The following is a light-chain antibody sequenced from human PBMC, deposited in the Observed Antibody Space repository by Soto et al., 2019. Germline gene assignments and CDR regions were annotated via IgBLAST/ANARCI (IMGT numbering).Light chain of an antibody. CDR3: QQYNIWPPWT. J-gene: IGKJ1*01. V-gene: IGKV3-15*01. Sequence: ILMTQSPATLSVSPGERATLSCRASQSVSNNLAWYQQKPGQAPRLLIYDASTRATGIPARFSGSGSGSEFTLTISGLQSEDFAVYYCQQYNIWPPWTFGQGTKVEVK. CDR1: QSVSNN. CDR2: DAS.